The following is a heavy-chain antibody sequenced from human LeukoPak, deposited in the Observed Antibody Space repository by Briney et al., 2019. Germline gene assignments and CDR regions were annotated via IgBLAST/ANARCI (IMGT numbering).Heavy chain of an antibody. Sequence: GGSLRLSCAASGFTFSTYEMNWVRHAPGKGLEWVSYISSSGGTIHYSDSVKGRFTISRDNAKNSLYLQMNSLGAEDTAVYYCVREVRREGDQFDYWGQGTLVTVSS. CDR3: VREVRREGDQFDY. V-gene: IGHV3-48*03. CDR1: GFTFSTYE. D-gene: IGHD2-21*01. CDR2: ISSSGGTI. J-gene: IGHJ4*02.